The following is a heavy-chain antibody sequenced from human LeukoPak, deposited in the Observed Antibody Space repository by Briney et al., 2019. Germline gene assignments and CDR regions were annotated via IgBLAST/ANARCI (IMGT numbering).Heavy chain of an antibody. D-gene: IGHD1-20*01. J-gene: IGHJ4*02. V-gene: IGHV1-18*04. CDR2: VSANTGNT. Sequence: ASEKVSCKAFGYTFTDYGITWVRQAPGQGLQWLGWVSANTGNTNYAQRFQGRVTMTIDTSTSTAYMELRSLGSDDTAVYYCVRVKSNNWWGNFDYWGQGTLVTVSS. CDR1: GYTFTDYG. CDR3: VRVKSNNWWGNFDY.